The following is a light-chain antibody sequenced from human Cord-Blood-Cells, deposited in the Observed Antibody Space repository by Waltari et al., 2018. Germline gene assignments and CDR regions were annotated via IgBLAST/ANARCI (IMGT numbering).Light chain of an antibody. CDR2: GAS. J-gene: IGKJ1*01. V-gene: IGKV3-15*01. CDR1: QSVSSN. Sequence: EIVMTQSPATLSVSPGERATLSCRASQSVSSNLAWDQQKPGQAPRLLIYGASTRATGIPARVSGSGSGTEFTLTISSLQSEDCAVYYCQQYNNWPPWTFGQGTKVEIK. CDR3: QQYNNWPPWT.